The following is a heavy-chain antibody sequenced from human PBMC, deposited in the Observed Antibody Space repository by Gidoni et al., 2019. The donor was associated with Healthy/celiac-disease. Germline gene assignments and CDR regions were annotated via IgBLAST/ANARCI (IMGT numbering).Heavy chain of an antibody. CDR1: GGPISSGSYY. J-gene: IGHJ4*02. D-gene: IGHD4-17*01. V-gene: IGHV4-61*02. CDR2: IYTSGST. Sequence: QVQLQESGPGLVKPSQTLSLTCTVSGGPISSGSYYWSWLRQPAGKGLEWIGRIYTSGSTNYNPSLKSRVTISVDTSKNQFSLKLSSVTAADTAVYYCARGPYGGAGTRWGQGTLVTVSS. CDR3: ARGPYGGAGTR.